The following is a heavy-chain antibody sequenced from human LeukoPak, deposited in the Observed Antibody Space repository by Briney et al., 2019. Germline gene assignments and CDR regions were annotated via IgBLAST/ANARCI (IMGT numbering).Heavy chain of an antibody. V-gene: IGHV3-21*01. J-gene: IGHJ4*02. CDR3: AKDLAAAGTVIDY. Sequence: GGSLRLSCAASRFTFSTYSMNWVRQAPGKGLEWVSPISSSSSYIYYTDSVKGRFTISRDNAKNSLYLQMNSLRAEDTAVYYCAKDLAAAGTVIDYWGQGTLVTVSS. D-gene: IGHD6-13*01. CDR1: RFTFSTYS. CDR2: ISSSSSYI.